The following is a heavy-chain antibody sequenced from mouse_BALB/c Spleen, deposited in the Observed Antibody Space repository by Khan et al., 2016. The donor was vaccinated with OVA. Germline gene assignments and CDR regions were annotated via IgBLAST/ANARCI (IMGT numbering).Heavy chain of an antibody. Sequence: QVQLKQSGPELKKPGETVKISCKASAYTFTNYGMNWVKQAPGKGLKWMGWINTYTGEPTYTDDFKGRFAFSLETSASTAYLQINNLTNEDMATYFCARGASYWYFDVWGAGTTVTVSS. V-gene: IGHV9-1*02. CDR3: ARGASYWYFDV. CDR2: INTYTGEP. CDR1: AYTFTNYG. J-gene: IGHJ1*01.